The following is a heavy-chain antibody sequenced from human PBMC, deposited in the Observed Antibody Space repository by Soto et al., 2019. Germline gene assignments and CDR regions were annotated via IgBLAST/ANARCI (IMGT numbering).Heavy chain of an antibody. D-gene: IGHD3-16*02. Sequence: SETLSLTCAVSGGSTSSSNWWSWVRQPPGKGLEWIGEIYHSGSTNYNPSLKSRVTISVDKSKNQFSLKLSSVTAADTAVYYCARLGSYDYVWGSYRYPFDYWGQGTLVT. J-gene: IGHJ4*02. V-gene: IGHV4-4*02. CDR2: IYHSGST. CDR1: GGSTSSSNW. CDR3: ARLGSYDYVWGSYRYPFDY.